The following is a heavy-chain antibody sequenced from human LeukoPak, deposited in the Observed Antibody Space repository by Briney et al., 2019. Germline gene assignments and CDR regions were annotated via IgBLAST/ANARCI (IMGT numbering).Heavy chain of an antibody. J-gene: IGHJ4*02. CDR2: ISAYNGNT. D-gene: IGHD4-23*01. CDR3: ARGGTCRWVVDKGGSLDY. CDR1: GYTFTSYG. V-gene: IGHV1-18*01. Sequence: ASVKVSCKASGYTFTSYGISWVRQAPGQGLEWMGWISAYNGNTNYAQKLQGRVTMTTDTSTRTAYMELRSLRSDDPAVYYSARGGTCRWVVDKGGSLDYWGQGTLVTVSS.